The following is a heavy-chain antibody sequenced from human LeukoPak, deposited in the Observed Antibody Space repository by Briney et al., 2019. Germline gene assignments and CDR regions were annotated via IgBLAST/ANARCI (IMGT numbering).Heavy chain of an antibody. CDR2: TNEAGGDK. CDR3: AIATTGCGAFGS. CDR1: GFTFSDFW. Sequence: GGSLRLSCAASGFTFSDFWMSWVRQAPGKGLECVASTNEAGGDKLYVDSVKGRFTISRDNSKNSLSLQMNSLTAEDTAIYYCAIATTGCGAFGSWGQGTLVSVSS. D-gene: IGHD1-1*01. J-gene: IGHJ4*02. V-gene: IGHV3-7*01.